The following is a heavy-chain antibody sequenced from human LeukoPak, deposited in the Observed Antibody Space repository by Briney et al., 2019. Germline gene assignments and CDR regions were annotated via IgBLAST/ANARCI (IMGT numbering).Heavy chain of an antibody. J-gene: IGHJ4*02. CDR1: GFTFSSYA. CDR3: AKGLLWFGELLYDPQSPFDY. D-gene: IGHD3-10*01. CDR2: ISWNSGSI. Sequence: GGSLRLSCAASGFTFSSYAMHWVRQAPGKGLEWVSGISWNSGSIGYADSVKGRFTISRDNAKNSLYLQMNSLRAEDTALYYCAKGLLWFGELLYDPQSPFDYWGQGTLVTVSS. V-gene: IGHV3-9*01.